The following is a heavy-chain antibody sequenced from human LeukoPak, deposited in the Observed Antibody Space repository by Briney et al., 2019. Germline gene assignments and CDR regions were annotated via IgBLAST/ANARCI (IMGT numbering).Heavy chain of an antibody. J-gene: IGHJ4*02. V-gene: IGHV3-7*03. CDR3: ARGQYFSTTYYFDY. D-gene: IGHD2/OR15-2a*01. Sequence: GGSLRLSCAASGFTFSSYWMTWVRQAPGKGLEWVANIKQAGAEKYYVDSVKGRFTISRDNTKNSLFLQMNSLRAEDTAVYFCARGQYFSTTYYFDYWGQGTLVTVSS. CDR1: GFTFSSYW. CDR2: IKQAGAEK.